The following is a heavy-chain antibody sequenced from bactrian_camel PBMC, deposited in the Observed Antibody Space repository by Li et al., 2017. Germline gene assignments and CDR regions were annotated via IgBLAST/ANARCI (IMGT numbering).Heavy chain of an antibody. CDR3: AARLSRGCTGSYRTVDDYNS. Sequence: HVQLVESGGGSVQAGGSLKLSCVASGYIISSCGMGWYRLAPGKERELVSTIASDGTTTYADSVKGRFTISRDNAKNTLYLQVNSLKPEDSAMYYCAARLSRGCTGSYRTVDDYNSWGQGTQVTVS. CDR1: GYIISSCG. V-gene: IGHV3S53*01. D-gene: IGHD2*01. CDR2: IASDGTT. J-gene: IGHJ6*01.